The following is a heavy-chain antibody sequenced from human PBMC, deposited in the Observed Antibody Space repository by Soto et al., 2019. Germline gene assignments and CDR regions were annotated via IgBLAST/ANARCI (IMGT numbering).Heavy chain of an antibody. CDR1: GYTFTSYG. CDR2: ISAYNGNT. D-gene: IGHD6-19*01. Sequence: ASVKVSCKASGYTFTSYGFSWVRQAPGQGLEWMGWISAYNGNTNYAQKRQGRVTMTTDTSTSTAYMELRSRRSDDTAGYYCAREPVVSGWYKYYYYYGMDVWGQGTTVTVSS. J-gene: IGHJ6*02. CDR3: AREPVVSGWYKYYYYYGMDV. V-gene: IGHV1-18*04.